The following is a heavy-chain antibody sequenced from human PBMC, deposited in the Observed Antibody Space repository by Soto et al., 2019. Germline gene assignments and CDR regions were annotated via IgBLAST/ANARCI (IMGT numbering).Heavy chain of an antibody. Sequence: PGGSLRLSCVASGFNFSSYAMTWVRQAPGKGLEWVSAISGGDGSQSYADSVKGRFTISRDNSKNTLYLHMNSLRADDTAAYYCAKWHTYNYDSLAFSGFDCWGQGTQVTVSS. CDR3: AKWHTYNYDSLAFSGFDC. J-gene: IGHJ4*02. CDR1: GFNFSSYA. CDR2: ISGGDGSQ. V-gene: IGHV3-23*01. D-gene: IGHD3-16*01.